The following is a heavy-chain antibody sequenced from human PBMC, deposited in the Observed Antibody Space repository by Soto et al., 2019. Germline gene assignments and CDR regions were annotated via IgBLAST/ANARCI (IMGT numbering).Heavy chain of an antibody. CDR1: GFTFSHHS. CDR3: VRGKEAGVWFDP. D-gene: IGHD3-10*01. Sequence: QVQLVQSGAEVTKPGASVQVSCKASGFTFSHHSIHWVRQAPGQRLEWMGWINSDTGYTKYSQKFQARLTITWDSSAKTAYMELSSPQSEDTAVYYCVRGKEAGVWFDPWGQGTLVTVSS. J-gene: IGHJ5*02. CDR2: INSDTGYT. V-gene: IGHV1-3*04.